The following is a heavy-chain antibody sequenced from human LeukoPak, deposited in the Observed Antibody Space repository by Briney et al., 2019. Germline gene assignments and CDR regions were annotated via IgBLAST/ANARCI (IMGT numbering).Heavy chain of an antibody. CDR2: ISSSSSTI. Sequence: GGSLRLSCAASGFTFSSYSMNWVRQAPGKGLKWVSYISSSSSTIYYADSVKGRFTISRDNAKNSLYLQMNSLRAEDTAVYYCARYPLGYCNTTSCRAFDYWGQGTLVTVSS. D-gene: IGHD2-2*01. CDR1: GFTFSSYS. CDR3: ARYPLGYCNTTSCRAFDY. J-gene: IGHJ4*02. V-gene: IGHV3-48*04.